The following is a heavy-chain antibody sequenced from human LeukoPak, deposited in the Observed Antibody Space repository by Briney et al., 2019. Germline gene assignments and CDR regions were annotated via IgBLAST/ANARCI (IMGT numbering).Heavy chain of an antibody. J-gene: IGHJ5*02. CDR3: ARDGARYYDILTGLNWFDP. V-gene: IGHV1-69*13. CDR1: GYTFTSYG. CDR2: IIPIFGTA. D-gene: IGHD3-9*01. Sequence: SVKVSCRASGYTFTSYGISWVRQAPGQGLEWMGGIIPIFGTANYAQKFQGRVTITADESTSTAYMELSSLRSEDTAVYYCARDGARYYDILTGLNWFDPWGQGTLVTVSS.